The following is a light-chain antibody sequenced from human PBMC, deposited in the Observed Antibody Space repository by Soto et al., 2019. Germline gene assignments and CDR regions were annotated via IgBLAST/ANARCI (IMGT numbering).Light chain of an antibody. CDR1: SSDIGGYNY. J-gene: IGLJ2*01. CDR3: SSYTSTSTVV. V-gene: IGLV2-14*03. Sequence: QSALTQPASVSGSPGQSITISCTGTSSDIGGYNYVSWYQRHPGKAPKLMIYDVSNRPSGVSNRFSGSKSGNTASLTISGLQAEDEAAYYCSSYTSTSTVVFGGGTKLTVL. CDR2: DVS.